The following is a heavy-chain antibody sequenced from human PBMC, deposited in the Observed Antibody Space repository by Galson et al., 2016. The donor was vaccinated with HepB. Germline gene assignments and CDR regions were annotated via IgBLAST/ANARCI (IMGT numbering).Heavy chain of an antibody. J-gene: IGHJ6*02. CDR3: AKAVTRNTIFGVVTGKEGAHYGMDV. D-gene: IGHD3-3*01. V-gene: IGHV3-23*01. Sequence: SLRLSCAASGFIFSNYAMSWVRQVPGKGLEWVSAISGSGGSTHYADSVKGRFTISRDNSKNTLSLQMNSLRAEDTAVYYCAKAVTRNTIFGVVTGKEGAHYGMDVWGQGILVTVSS. CDR1: GFIFSNYA. CDR2: ISGSGGST.